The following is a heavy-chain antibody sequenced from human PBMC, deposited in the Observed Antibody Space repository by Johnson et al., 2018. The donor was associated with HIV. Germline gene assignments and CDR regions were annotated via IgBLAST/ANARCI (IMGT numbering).Heavy chain of an antibody. CDR3: AGDMGTHAFDI. CDR2: IKQDGSEK. J-gene: IGHJ3*02. V-gene: IGHV3-7*04. CDR1: GFTFSSYW. D-gene: IGHD7-27*01. Sequence: VQLVESGGGLVQPGGSLRLSCAASGFTFSSYWMSWVRQAPGKGLEWVANIKQDGSEKYYVDSVKGRFTISRDNAKNSLYLKMNSLRAEDTAVYYCAGDMGTHAFDIWGQGTMVTVSS.